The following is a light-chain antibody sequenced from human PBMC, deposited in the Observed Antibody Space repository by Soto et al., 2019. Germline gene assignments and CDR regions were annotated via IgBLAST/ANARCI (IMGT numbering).Light chain of an antibody. CDR2: SDY. J-gene: IGLJ1*01. V-gene: IGLV1-44*01. Sequence: QSVLTQPPSASGTPGQRVTISCSGSSSKIGSLSVDWYQHLPGTAPKLLIYSDYQRPSGVPDRFSGSKSGTSASLAISGLQSEDDADYYCAAWNGTLNGLYVFGTGTKLPVL. CDR3: AAWNGTLNGLYV. CDR1: SSKIGSLS.